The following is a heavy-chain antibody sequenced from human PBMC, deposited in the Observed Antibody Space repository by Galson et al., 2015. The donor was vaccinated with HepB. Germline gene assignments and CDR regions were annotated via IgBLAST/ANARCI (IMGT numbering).Heavy chain of an antibody. CDR2: INAGNGNT. D-gene: IGHD3-3*01. Sequence: SVKVSCKASGYTFTSYAMHWVRQAPGQRLEWMGWINAGNGNTKYSQKFQGRVTITRDTSASTAYMELSSLRSEDTAVYYCARESLVGYYDFWSGRNNNWFDPWGQGTLVTVSS. J-gene: IGHJ5*02. V-gene: IGHV1-3*01. CDR1: GYTFTSYA. CDR3: ARESLVGYYDFWSGRNNNWFDP.